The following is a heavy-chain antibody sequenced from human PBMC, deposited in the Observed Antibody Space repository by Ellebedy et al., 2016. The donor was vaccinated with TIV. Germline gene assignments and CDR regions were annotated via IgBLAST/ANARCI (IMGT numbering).Heavy chain of an antibody. V-gene: IGHV4-39*07. CDR3: ASGALSSAFDI. Sequence: SETLSLXXTVSGGSISSSSYYWGWIRQPPGKGLEWIGSIYYSGSTYYNPSLKSRVTISVDTSKNQFSLKLSSVTAADTAVYYCASGALSSAFDIWGQGTMVTASS. J-gene: IGHJ3*02. D-gene: IGHD3-16*02. CDR1: GGSISSSSYY. CDR2: IYYSGST.